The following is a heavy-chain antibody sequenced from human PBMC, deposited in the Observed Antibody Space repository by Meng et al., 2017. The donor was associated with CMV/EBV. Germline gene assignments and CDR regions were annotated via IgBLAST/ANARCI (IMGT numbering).Heavy chain of an antibody. CDR3: AHRGRIAAAGTDWFDP. CDR2: IYCDDDK. CDR1: VFSLSSSGVC. J-gene: IGHJ5*02. D-gene: IGHD6-13*01. V-gene: IGHV2-5*02. Sequence: HISLHASCPTLVRPTQTLTLTCTVFVFSLSSSGVCVGCLLQPSEKALALLAFIYCDDDKRYSPSLKSRLTITKDTSKNQVVLTMTNMDPVDTATYSCAHRGRIAAAGTDWFDPWGQGTLVTVSS.